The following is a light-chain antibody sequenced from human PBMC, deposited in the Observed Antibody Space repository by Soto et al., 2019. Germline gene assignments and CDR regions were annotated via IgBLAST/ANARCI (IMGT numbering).Light chain of an antibody. CDR2: DAS. CDR3: QQRSDWPWT. CDR1: QSVSSY. Sequence: EIVLTQSPATLSLSPGERATLSCRATQSVSSYLAWYQQEPGRAPRLLIYDASNRATGIPARFSGSGSGTHFTLTISSLAPEDFAFYYCQQRSDWPWTFGQGTKVEI. J-gene: IGKJ1*01. V-gene: IGKV3-11*01.